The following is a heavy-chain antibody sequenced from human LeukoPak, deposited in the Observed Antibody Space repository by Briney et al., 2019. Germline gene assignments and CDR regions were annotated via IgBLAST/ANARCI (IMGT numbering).Heavy chain of an antibody. J-gene: IGHJ5*02. Sequence: SVKVSCKASGGTFSSYAISWVRQAPGQGLEWMGGIIPIFGTANYAQKFQGRVTITADKSTSTAYMELSSLRSEDTAVYYCAREQRVGKGNWFDPWGQGTLVTVSS. CDR2: IIPIFGTA. CDR3: AREQRVGKGNWFDP. D-gene: IGHD4-23*01. CDR1: GGTFSSYA. V-gene: IGHV1-69*06.